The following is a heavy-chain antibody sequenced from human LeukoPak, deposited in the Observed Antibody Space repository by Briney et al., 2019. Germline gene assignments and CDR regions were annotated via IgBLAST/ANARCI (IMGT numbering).Heavy chain of an antibody. CDR3: VKDWAIDEQWLSHFDY. Sequence: GSLRLSCAASGFTFDDYAMHWVRQAPGEGLEWVSLISGDGGSTYYADSVKGRFTISRDNSKNSLYLQMNSLRTEDTALYYCVKDWAIDEQWLSHFDYWGQGTLVTVSS. J-gene: IGHJ4*02. V-gene: IGHV3-43*02. D-gene: IGHD6-19*01. CDR2: ISGDGGST. CDR1: GFTFDDYA.